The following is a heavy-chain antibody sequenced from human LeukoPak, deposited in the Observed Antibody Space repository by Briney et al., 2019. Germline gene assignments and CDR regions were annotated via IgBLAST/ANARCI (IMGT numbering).Heavy chain of an antibody. V-gene: IGHV3-64*04. CDR2: ISDSGGST. Sequence: GGSLTLSCSASGFPFSSYAMHWVRQAPGKGLEYVSAISDSGGSTYYADSVKGRFTISRDNSKNTLYLQMSSLRADDTAVYYCAKNWQQLVLRLGYFDLWGRGTLVTVSS. CDR3: AKNWQQLVLRLGYFDL. J-gene: IGHJ2*01. CDR1: GFPFSSYA. D-gene: IGHD6-13*01.